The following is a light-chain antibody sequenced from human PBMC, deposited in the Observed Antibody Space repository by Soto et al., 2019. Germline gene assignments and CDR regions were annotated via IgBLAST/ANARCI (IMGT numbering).Light chain of an antibody. CDR3: QERSDCSA. CDR1: QSVSSY. CDR2: DAS. J-gene: IGKJ2*01. Sequence: EIVLTQSPATLSLSPGERATLSCRASQSVSSYLAWYQQKPGQAPRLLVYDASNRATGIPVRFSGSGSGTDCTLSISSQEPEDFCVYDWQERSDCSAFGQGTTL. V-gene: IGKV3-11*01.